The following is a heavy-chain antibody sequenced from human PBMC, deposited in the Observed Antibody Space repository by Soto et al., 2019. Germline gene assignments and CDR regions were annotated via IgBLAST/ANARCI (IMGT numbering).Heavy chain of an antibody. D-gene: IGHD6-19*01. CDR3: VKDGWEN. V-gene: IGHV3-23*01. Sequence: EVRLLESGGGLAQPGRSLRLSCEASGFNFAGYTMSWVRQAPGKGLEWVSAIRDGGESTYYADSVKGRFTISRDNSRNTLFLQVNSLRAEDTAVYFCVKDGWENWGQGTLVTVSS. CDR2: IRDGGEST. CDR1: GFNFAGYT. J-gene: IGHJ4*02.